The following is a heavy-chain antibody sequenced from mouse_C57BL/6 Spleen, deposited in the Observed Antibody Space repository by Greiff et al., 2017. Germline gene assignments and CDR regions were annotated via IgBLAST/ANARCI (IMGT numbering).Heavy chain of an antibody. CDR2: IDPSDSET. Sequence: QVQLQQPGAELVRPGSSVKLSCKASGYTFTSYWMHWVKQRPIQGLEWIGNIDPSDSETHYNQKFKDKATLTVDKSSSTAYMQLSSRTSEDSAVYYCAVYYGNAMDYWGQGTSVTVSS. J-gene: IGHJ4*01. D-gene: IGHD1-1*01. V-gene: IGHV1-52*01. CDR3: AVYYGNAMDY. CDR1: GYTFTSYW.